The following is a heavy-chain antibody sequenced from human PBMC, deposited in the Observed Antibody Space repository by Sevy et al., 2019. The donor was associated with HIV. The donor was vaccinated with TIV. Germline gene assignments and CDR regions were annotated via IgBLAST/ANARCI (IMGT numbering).Heavy chain of an antibody. D-gene: IGHD3-3*01. CDR3: ASVEDRKRYYDFWSGYFNYYYYGMDV. J-gene: IGHJ6*02. CDR2: ISSSSSYI. CDR1: GFTFSSYS. Sequence: GGSLRLSCAAPGFTFSSYSMNWVRQAPGKGLEWVSSISSSSSYIYYADSVKGRFTISRDNAKNSLYLQMNSLRAEDTAVYYCASVEDRKRYYDFWSGYFNYYYYGMDVWGQGTTVTVSS. V-gene: IGHV3-21*01.